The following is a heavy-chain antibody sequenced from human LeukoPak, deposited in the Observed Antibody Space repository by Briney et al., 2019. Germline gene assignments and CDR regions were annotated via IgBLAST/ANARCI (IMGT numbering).Heavy chain of an antibody. CDR3: AKATYNWNEIPPRYYYYYGMDV. CDR2: ISYDGSNK. J-gene: IGHJ6*02. D-gene: IGHD1-20*01. Sequence: GGSLRLSCAASGFTFRSYGMHWVRQAPGKGLEWVAVISYDGSNKYYADSVKGRFTISRDNSKNTLYLQMNSLRAEDTAVYYCAKATYNWNEIPPRYYYYYGMDVWGQGTTVTVSS. CDR1: GFTFRSYG. V-gene: IGHV3-30*18.